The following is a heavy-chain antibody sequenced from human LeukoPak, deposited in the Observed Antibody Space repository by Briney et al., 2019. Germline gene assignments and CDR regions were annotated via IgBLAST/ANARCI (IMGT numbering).Heavy chain of an antibody. V-gene: IGHV4-39*07. D-gene: IGHD2-2*01. CDR1: GGSISSSSYY. CDR2: IYYSGST. CDR3: ARAPYCSSTSCYYYYYYMDV. Sequence: SETLSLTCTVSGGSISSSSYYWGWIRQPPGKGLEWIGSIYYSGSTYYNPSLKSRVTMSVDTSKNQFSLKLSSVTAADTAVYYCARAPYCSSTSCYYYYYYMDVWGKGTTVTVSS. J-gene: IGHJ6*03.